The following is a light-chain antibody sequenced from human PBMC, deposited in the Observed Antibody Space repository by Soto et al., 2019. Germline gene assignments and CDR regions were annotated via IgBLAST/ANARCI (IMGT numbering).Light chain of an antibody. V-gene: IGKV2-28*01. CDR2: WGS. J-gene: IGKJ1*01. CDR1: QSLLHSNGYNY. Sequence: IVMTQSPLSLPVTAGEPASVSCRSSQSLLHSNGYNYLDWYLQKPGQSPQLLIYWGSNRASGVPDRFSGSGSGTDFTLKISSVEAGDVGVYYCMQALQTPWTFGQGTKVEIK. CDR3: MQALQTPWT.